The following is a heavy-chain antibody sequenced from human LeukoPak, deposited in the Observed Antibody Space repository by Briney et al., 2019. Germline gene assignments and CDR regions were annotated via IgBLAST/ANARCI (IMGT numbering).Heavy chain of an antibody. D-gene: IGHD5-12*01. CDR3: ASHKGYDYFDY. J-gene: IGHJ4*02. CDR1: GGSISSYY. Sequence: ASETLSLTCTVSGGSISSYYWSWIRQPPGKGLEWIGYIYYSGSTNYNPSLKSRVTISVDTSKNQFSLKLRSVTAADTAVYYCASHKGYDYFDYWGQGTLVTVSS. CDR2: IYYSGST. V-gene: IGHV4-59*01.